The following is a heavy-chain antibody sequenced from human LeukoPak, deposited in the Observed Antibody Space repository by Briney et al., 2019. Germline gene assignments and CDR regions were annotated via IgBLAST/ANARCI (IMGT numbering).Heavy chain of an antibody. CDR2: FDPEDGET. CDR1: GYTLTELS. J-gene: IGHJ6*02. D-gene: IGHD4-17*01. Sequence: ASVKVSCKVSGYTLTELSMHWVRQAPGKGLEWMGGFDPEDGETIYAQKFQGRVTMTEDTSTDTAHMELSSLRSEDTAVYYCATPTTVTTHYYYGMDVWGQGTTVTVSS. CDR3: ATPTTVTTHYYYGMDV. V-gene: IGHV1-24*01.